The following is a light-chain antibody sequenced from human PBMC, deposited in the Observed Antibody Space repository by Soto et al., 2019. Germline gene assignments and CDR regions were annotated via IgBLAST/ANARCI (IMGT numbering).Light chain of an antibody. V-gene: IGKV3-20*01. CDR1: QSVSSSY. CDR2: GAS. CDR3: QHYGSSLWT. J-gene: IGKJ1*01. Sequence: EIVLTQSPGNLSVSPGERATLSCRASQSVSSSYLAWYQQKPGQAPRLLIYGASSRATGIPDRFSGSGSGTDFTLTISRLEPEDFAVYYCQHYGSSLWTFGQGTKVEIK.